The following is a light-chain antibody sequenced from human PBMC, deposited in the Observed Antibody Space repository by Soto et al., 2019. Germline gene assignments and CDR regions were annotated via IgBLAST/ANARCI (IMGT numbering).Light chain of an antibody. Sequence: QSVLTQSSASSASLGSSVRLTCTLSSGHSSYIIAWHQQQPGKDPRYLMKLEGSGTYNKGSGVPDRFSVSSSGADRYLTISNLKLEDEDDYHCETLYSNIQVFGGGTKLTVL. J-gene: IGLJ2*01. V-gene: IGLV4-60*02. CDR1: SGHSSYI. CDR2: LEGSGTY. CDR3: ETLYSNIQV.